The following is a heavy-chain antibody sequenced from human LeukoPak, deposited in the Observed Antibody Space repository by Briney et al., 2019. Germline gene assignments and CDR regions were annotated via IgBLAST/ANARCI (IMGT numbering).Heavy chain of an antibody. J-gene: IGHJ4*02. CDR2: INHSGSP. D-gene: IGHD2-21*02. CDR1: GGSFSGYY. CDR3: ARGIVVVVTAIFDY. V-gene: IGHV4-34*01. Sequence: SETLSLTCAVYGGSFSGYYWSWIRQPPGKGLEWTGEINHSGSPNYNPSLKSRVTISVDTSKNQFSLKLSSVTAADTAVYYCARGIVVVVTAIFDYWGQGTLVTVSS.